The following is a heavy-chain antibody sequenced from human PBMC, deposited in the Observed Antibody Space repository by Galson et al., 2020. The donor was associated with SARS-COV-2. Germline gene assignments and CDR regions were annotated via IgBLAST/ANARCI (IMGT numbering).Heavy chain of an antibody. Sequence: GESLKISCAASGFTFNNYWMHWVRQAPGKGLVWVSRINNDGSSAIYADSVKGRFTISRDNAENTLYLQMNSLRAEDTAMYYCAINYQLDSWGQGTLVTVSS. CDR1: GFTFNNYW. J-gene: IGHJ4*02. CDR2: INNDGSSA. CDR3: AINYQLDS. D-gene: IGHD2-2*01. V-gene: IGHV3-74*01.